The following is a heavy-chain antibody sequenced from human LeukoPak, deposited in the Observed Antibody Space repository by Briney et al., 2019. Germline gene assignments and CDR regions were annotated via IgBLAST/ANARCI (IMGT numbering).Heavy chain of an antibody. CDR1: GYSISRGYS. J-gene: IGHJ4*02. D-gene: IGHD1-1*01. V-gene: IGHV4-38-2*02. CDR3: TREEGGTTVDY. Sequence: PSETLSLTCTVSGYSISRGYSWGWIRQPPGKGLEWIGNIYHSGSTNYSPSLKSRVTISVDTSKNQFSLKLSSVTAADTAGYYCTREEGGTTVDYWGQGTLVTVSS. CDR2: IYHSGST.